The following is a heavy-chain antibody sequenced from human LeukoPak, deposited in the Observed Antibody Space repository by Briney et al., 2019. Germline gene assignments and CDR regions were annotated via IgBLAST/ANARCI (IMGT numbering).Heavy chain of an antibody. CDR3: AREGGYIAAAAQESPFDY. D-gene: IGHD6-13*01. V-gene: IGHV3-33*01. CDR1: GFTFSSYG. Sequence: GGSLRLSCAASGFTFSSYGMHWVRQAPGKGLEWVAVIWYDGSNKYYADSVKGRFTISRDNSKNTLYLQMNSLRAEDTAVYYCAREGGYIAAAAQESPFDYWGQGTLVTVSS. J-gene: IGHJ4*02. CDR2: IWYDGSNK.